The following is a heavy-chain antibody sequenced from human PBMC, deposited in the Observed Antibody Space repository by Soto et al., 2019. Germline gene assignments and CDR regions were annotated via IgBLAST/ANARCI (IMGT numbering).Heavy chain of an antibody. CDR3: ARRYYNSSGYFDY. CDR2: IIPIFGTG. V-gene: IGHV1-69*01. D-gene: IGHD3-22*01. J-gene: IGHJ4*02. CDR1: GGIFSNYV. Sequence: QVQLVQSGAEVKKPGSSVKVACKASGGIFSNYVLNWVRQAAGQGLEWMGGIIPIFGTGNYAQKFQGRVTITADESTTTASMELRGLRSEDTAVYYCARRYYNSSGYFDYWGQGTLVTVSS.